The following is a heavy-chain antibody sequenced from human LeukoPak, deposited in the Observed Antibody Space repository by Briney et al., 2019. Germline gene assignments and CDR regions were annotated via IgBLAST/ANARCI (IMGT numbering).Heavy chain of an antibody. J-gene: IGHJ6*02. CDR2: INHSGST. V-gene: IGHV4-34*01. Sequence: PSETLSLTCAVYGGSFSGYYWSWIRQPPGKGLEWIGEINHSGSTNYNPSLKSRVTISVDTSKNQFSLKLSSVTAADTAVYYCARGALIAARPNAYYYYGMDVWGQGTTVTVSS. D-gene: IGHD6-6*01. CDR1: GGSFSGYY. CDR3: ARGALIAARPNAYYYYGMDV.